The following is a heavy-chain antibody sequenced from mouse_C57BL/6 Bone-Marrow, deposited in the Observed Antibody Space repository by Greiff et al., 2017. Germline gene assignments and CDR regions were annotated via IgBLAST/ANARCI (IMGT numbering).Heavy chain of an antibody. CDR1: GYTFTSYW. J-gene: IGHJ4*01. V-gene: IGHV1-50*01. Sequence: QVQLQQPGAELVKPGASVKLSCKASGYTFTSYWMQWVKQRPGQGLEWIGEIDPSDSYTNSNQKFKGKATLTVDTSSSTAYMQLSSLTSEDSAVYCLARRGEADYSNYGAMDYWGQGTSVTVSS. D-gene: IGHD2-5*01. CDR2: IDPSDSYT. CDR3: ARRGEADYSNYGAMDY.